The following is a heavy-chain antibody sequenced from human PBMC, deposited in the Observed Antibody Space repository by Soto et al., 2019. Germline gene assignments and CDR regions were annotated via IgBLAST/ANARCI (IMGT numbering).Heavy chain of an antibody. D-gene: IGHD4-17*01. Sequence: PGGSLRLSCAASGFTFSSYSMNWVRQAPGKGLEWVSSISSSSSYIYYADSVKGRFTISRDNAKNSLYLQMNSLRAEDTAVYYCARENGDYVSLDYWGQGTLVTVSS. CDR1: GFTFSSYS. J-gene: IGHJ4*02. CDR3: ARENGDYVSLDY. V-gene: IGHV3-21*01. CDR2: ISSSSSYI.